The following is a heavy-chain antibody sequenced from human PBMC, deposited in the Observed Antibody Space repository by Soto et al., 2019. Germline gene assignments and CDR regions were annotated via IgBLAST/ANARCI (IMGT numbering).Heavy chain of an antibody. D-gene: IGHD2-15*01. CDR3: ARDRPDSHSPLKDYYYYGMDV. Sequence: ASVKVSCKASGYTFTSYGISWVRQAPGQGLEWMGWISAYNGNTNYAQKLQGRVTMTTDTSTSTAYMELRSLRSDDTAVYYCARDRPDSHSPLKDYYYYGMDVWGQGTTVTVSS. CDR2: ISAYNGNT. J-gene: IGHJ6*02. V-gene: IGHV1-18*01. CDR1: GYTFTSYG.